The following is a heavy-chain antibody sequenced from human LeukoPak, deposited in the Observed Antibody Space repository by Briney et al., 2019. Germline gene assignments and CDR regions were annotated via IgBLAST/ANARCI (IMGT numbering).Heavy chain of an antibody. CDR1: GFTFSNYG. Sequence: PGRSPRLSCSASGFTFSNYGMHWVRQAPGKGLEWVAVIWYDGSKSYYADSVKGRFTISRDNSKNTLYLQMSSLRAEDTAAYYCARDRYYGSENYYYYYYMDVWGKGTTVTVSS. CDR2: IWYDGSKS. V-gene: IGHV3-33*01. CDR3: ARDRYYGSENYYYYYYMDV. D-gene: IGHD3-10*01. J-gene: IGHJ6*03.